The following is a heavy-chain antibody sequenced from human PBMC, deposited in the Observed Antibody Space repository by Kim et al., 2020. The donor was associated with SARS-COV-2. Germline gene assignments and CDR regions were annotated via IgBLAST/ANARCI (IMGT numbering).Heavy chain of an antibody. CDR2: INHSGST. D-gene: IGHD2-2*02. CDR3: ARVGCSSTSCYTFDY. V-gene: IGHV4-34*01. CDR1: GGSFSGYY. Sequence: SETLSLTCAVYGGSFSGYYWSWIRQPPGKGLEWIGEINHSGSTNYNPSLKSRVIISVDTSKNQFSLKLSSVTAADTAVYYCARVGCSSTSCYTFDYWGQG. J-gene: IGHJ4*02.